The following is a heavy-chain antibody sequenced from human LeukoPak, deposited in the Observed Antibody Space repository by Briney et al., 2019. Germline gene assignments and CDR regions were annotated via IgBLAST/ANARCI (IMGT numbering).Heavy chain of an antibody. CDR1: GGSISSYY. J-gene: IGHJ4*02. V-gene: IGHV4-59*01. CDR2: IYYSGST. D-gene: IGHD4-23*01. CDR3: ARGDYGGTFDY. Sequence: SEALSLTCTVSGGSISSYYWSWIRQPPGKGLEWIGYIYYSGSTNYNPSLKSRVTISVDTSKNQFSLKLSSVTAADTAVYYCARGDYGGTFDYWGQGTLVTVSS.